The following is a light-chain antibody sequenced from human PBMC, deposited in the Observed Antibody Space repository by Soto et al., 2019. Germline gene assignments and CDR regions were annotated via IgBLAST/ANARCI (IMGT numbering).Light chain of an antibody. CDR3: QQRSNWPPIT. CDR1: QSVKTF. V-gene: IGKV3-11*01. J-gene: IGKJ5*01. Sequence: EIVLTQSTGTLSLSPGEGATLSCRASQSVKTFLVWYQQRPGQAPRLLIYDASHRAAGIPARFSGSGFGTDFTLTISSLEPEDAAVYYCQQRSNWPPITFGQGTLLEI. CDR2: DAS.